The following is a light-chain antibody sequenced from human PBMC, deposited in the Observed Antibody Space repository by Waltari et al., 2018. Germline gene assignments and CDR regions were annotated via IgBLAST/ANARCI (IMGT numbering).Light chain of an antibody. CDR1: QSISKY. CDR2: AAS. CDR3: QNHERLPAT. J-gene: IGKJ1*01. Sequence: EVVLTQSTGTLSLSPGERATISCRASQSISKYLVWYQQRPGQAPRLLIYAASTRATGIPDRFSGSGFGTDFSLTISRLEPEDFAVYYCQNHERLPATFGQGTRVEIK. V-gene: IGKV3-20*01.